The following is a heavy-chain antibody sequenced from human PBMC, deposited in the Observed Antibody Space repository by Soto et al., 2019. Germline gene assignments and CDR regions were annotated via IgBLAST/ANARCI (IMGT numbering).Heavy chain of an antibody. Sequence: TLSLTCTVSGGSISNYYWSWIRQPPGKGLEWIGYIYNGGNTKYNPSLQSRVTISLDTSKNQVSLRLNSVTAADTAVYYCTRPNQGDYAFDIWGQGTMVTVSS. V-gene: IGHV4-59*08. CDR2: IYNGGNT. CDR3: TRPNQGDYAFDI. D-gene: IGHD2-21*02. J-gene: IGHJ3*02. CDR1: GGSISNYY.